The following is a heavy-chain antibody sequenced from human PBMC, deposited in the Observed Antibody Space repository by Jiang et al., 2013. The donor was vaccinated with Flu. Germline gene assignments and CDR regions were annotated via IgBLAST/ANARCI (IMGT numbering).Heavy chain of an antibody. CDR1: GFTFSSYA. Sequence: RSLRLSCAASGFTFSSYAMHWVRQAPGKGLEWVAVISYDGSNKYYADSVKGRFTISRDNSKNTLYLQMNSLRAEDTAVYYCARDGGMATIFENWGQGTLVTVSS. J-gene: IGHJ4*02. CDR3: ARDGGMATIFEN. D-gene: IGHD5-24*01. V-gene: IGHV3-30-3*01. CDR2: ISYDGSNK.